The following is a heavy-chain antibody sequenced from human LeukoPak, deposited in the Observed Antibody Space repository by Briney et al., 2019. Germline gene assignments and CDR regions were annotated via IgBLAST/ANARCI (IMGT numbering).Heavy chain of an antibody. V-gene: IGHV3-7*01. J-gene: IGHJ3*02. CDR1: GFTFSSYW. CDR2: IKQDGSEK. Sequence: GGSLRLSCAASGFTFSSYWMSWVRQAPGKGLEWVANIKQDGSEKYYVDSVKGRFTISRDNAKNSLYLQMNSLRAEDTAVYYCAREGLVGATTPAFDIWGQGTMVTVSS. CDR3: AREGLVGATTPAFDI. D-gene: IGHD1-26*01.